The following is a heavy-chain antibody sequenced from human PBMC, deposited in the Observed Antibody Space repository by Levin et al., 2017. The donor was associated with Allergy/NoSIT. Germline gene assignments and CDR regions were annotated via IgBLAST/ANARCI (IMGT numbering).Heavy chain of an antibody. CDR2: ITSGGTP. Sequence: PSETLSLTCAASGFTFSNYAMSWVRQAPGKGLEWVSGITSGGTPYYADSVKGRFTLSRDNSKNTLYLQMSSLRVEDTALYYCTKDDNAMDVWGQGTTVTVSS. CDR3: TKDDNAMDV. CDR1: GFTFSNYA. D-gene: IGHD3-22*01. J-gene: IGHJ6*02. V-gene: IGHV3-23*01.